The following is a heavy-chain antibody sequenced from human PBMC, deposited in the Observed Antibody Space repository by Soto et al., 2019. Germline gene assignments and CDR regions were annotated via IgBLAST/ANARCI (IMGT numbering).Heavy chain of an antibody. CDR3: ARQLRISMVRVDY. V-gene: IGHV4-39*01. J-gene: IGHJ4*02. CDR1: GGSISSSSYY. D-gene: IGHD3-10*01. CDR2: IYYSGST. Sequence: QLQLQESGPGLVKPSETLSLICTVSGGSISSSSYYWGWIRQPPGKGLEWIGSIYYSGSTYYNPSLKSRATISVDTSKNQFSLKLSSVTAADTAVYYCARQLRISMVRVDYWGQGTLVTVSS.